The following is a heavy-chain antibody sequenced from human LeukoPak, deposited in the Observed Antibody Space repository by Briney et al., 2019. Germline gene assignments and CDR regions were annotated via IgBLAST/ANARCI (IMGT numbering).Heavy chain of an antibody. CDR1: VYTLTELS. D-gene: IGHD3-9*01. CDR2: FDAEDGET. J-gene: IGHJ6*03. CDR3: ATARLRYNSYMDL. V-gene: IGHV1-24*01. Sequence: GTSVKVSCKVSVYTLTELSMHWVRQSPRQPLEWRGGFDAEDGETIYAQKFQGRVTMTEDTSTDKAYMELSSLSSEDSAVYYYATARLRYNSYMDLWGKGTTVTVSS.